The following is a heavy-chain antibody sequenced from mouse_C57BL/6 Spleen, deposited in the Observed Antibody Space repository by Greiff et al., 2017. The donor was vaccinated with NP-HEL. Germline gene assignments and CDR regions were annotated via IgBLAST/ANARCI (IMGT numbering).Heavy chain of an antibody. J-gene: IGHJ3*01. D-gene: IGHD2-13*01. Sequence: QLQQSGPELVKPGASVKISCKASGYAFSSSWMNWVKQRPGKGLEWIGRIYPGDGDTNYNGKFKGKATLTADKSSSTAYMQLSSLTSEDSAVYFCARQTTVAWFAYWGQGTLVTVSA. CDR1: GYAFSSSW. V-gene: IGHV1-82*01. CDR2: IYPGDGDT. CDR3: ARQTTVAWFAY.